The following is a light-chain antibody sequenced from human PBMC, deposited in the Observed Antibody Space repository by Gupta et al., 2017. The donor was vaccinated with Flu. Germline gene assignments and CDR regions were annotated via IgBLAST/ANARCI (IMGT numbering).Light chain of an antibody. CDR3: QVWESRSDHQRV. CDR1: NIGSKS. Sequence: SSVLTQPPSVSVAPRQTARITCGGTNIGSKSVHWSQQKPGQAPVLVVYDDRDRHSGIPERCSCSNSGNTATMTISRVEAGDEADYYCQVWESRSDHQRVFGGGTKLSVL. J-gene: IGLJ3*02. CDR2: DDR. V-gene: IGLV3-21*02.